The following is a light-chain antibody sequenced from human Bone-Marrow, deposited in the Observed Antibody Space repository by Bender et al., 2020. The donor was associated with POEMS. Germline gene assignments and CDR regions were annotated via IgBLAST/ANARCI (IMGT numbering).Light chain of an antibody. CDR2: SSH. CDR1: SSNIGAHA. CDR3: AVWDDSLNGWV. Sequence: RVTISCSGGSSNIGAHAVNWYQHLPGTAPKLLIYSSHRRPSEVPDRFSGSRSGTSASLAISGLQSEDEADYYCAVWDDSLNGWVFGGGTKLTVL. V-gene: IGLV1-44*01. J-gene: IGLJ3*02.